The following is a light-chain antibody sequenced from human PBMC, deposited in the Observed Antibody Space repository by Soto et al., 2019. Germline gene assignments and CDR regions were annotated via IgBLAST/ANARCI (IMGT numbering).Light chain of an antibody. CDR2: LGS. Sequence: DIVMTQSPLSLPLTPGEPASISCRSSQSLLHSNGYNYLDWYLQKPGQSPQLLIYLGSNRSSGVPDRFSGSGSGTDFTLKISRVEAEDVGVYYCMQALQTRTFGQGTKVDIK. CDR1: QSLLHSNGYNY. V-gene: IGKV2-28*01. CDR3: MQALQTRT. J-gene: IGKJ1*01.